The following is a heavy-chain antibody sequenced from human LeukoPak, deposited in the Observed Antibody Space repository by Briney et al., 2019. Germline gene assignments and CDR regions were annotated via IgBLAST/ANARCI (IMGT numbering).Heavy chain of an antibody. Sequence: SVKVSCKAPGGTFSSYAISWVRQAPGQGLEWMGGIIPIFGTTNYAQKFQGRVTITADESTSTAYMELSSLRSEDTAVYYCARVALWFGAATRDYYYGMDVWGQGTTVTVSS. CDR2: IIPIFGTT. CDR3: ARVALWFGAATRDYYYGMDV. D-gene: IGHD3-10*01. V-gene: IGHV1-69*13. J-gene: IGHJ6*02. CDR1: GGTFSSYA.